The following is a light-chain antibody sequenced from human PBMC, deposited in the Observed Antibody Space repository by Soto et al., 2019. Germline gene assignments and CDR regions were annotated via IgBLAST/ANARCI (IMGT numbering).Light chain of an antibody. CDR2: DAS. J-gene: IGKJ2*01. V-gene: IGKV3-15*01. CDR3: QLYDMWPPYT. Sequence: EVVMTQSPASLSASPGERVTLSCRASQNIRSSLAWYQHIPGQAPRLLIYDASTRATGIPPRFSGGGSGTEFTVTISCLQSEDFAIFYCQLYDMWPPYTFGEGTKVEF. CDR1: QNIRSS.